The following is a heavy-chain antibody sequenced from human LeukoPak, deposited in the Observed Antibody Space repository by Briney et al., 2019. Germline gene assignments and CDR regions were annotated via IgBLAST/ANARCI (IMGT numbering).Heavy chain of an antibody. V-gene: IGHV3-23*01. Sequence: GGSLRLSCTGSRFVFSTYHLSWVRQVPGKGLEWLAVVTKDGGTTYYADSAKGRFTISRDNYRNTLYLQMNGLSAADTALYYCANLQKGNNDANFWGQGTLVTVSS. J-gene: IGHJ4*02. CDR2: VTKDGGTT. D-gene: IGHD5-24*01. CDR1: RFVFSTYH. CDR3: ANLQKGNNDANF.